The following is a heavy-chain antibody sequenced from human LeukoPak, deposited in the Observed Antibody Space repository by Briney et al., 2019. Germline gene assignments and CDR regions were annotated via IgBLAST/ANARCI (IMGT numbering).Heavy chain of an antibody. CDR1: GFTFSSYA. CDR2: ISYDGSNK. D-gene: IGHD4-17*01. CDR3: ARAVTRPYNWFDP. V-gene: IGHV3-30-3*01. J-gene: IGHJ5*02. Sequence: RGSLRLSCAASGFTFSSYAMHWVRQAPGKGLEWVAVISYDGSNKYYADSVKGRFTISRDNSKNTLYLQMNSLRAEDTAVYYCARAVTRPYNWFDPWGQGTLVTVSS.